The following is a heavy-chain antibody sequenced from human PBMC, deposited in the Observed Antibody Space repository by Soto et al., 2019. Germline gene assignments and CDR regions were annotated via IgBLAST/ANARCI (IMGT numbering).Heavy chain of an antibody. CDR1: GASIDSGGYY. Sequence: SETLSLTCTVSGASIDSGGYYWSWIRQLPGKGLEWIGYIYFSGSTYYNPSLESRVTISLDTSQNQFSLKLSSVTAADTAVYHCASGNAWEVLLAYWGQGXLVTVYS. CDR2: IYFSGST. D-gene: IGHD1-26*01. V-gene: IGHV4-31*03. CDR3: ASGNAWEVLLAY. J-gene: IGHJ4*02.